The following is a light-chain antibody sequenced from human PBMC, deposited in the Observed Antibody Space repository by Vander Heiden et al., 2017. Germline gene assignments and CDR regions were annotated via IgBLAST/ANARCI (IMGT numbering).Light chain of an antibody. J-gene: IGKJ1*01. Sequence: DIQITQSPSSLSASVGDRVTITCRASQGISNYLAWYQQKPGKVPKLLFYAASTLQSGVPSRFSGSGSGTDFTLTISSLQPEDVATYYCQKDNSAPKTFGQGTKVEIK. CDR2: AAS. CDR3: QKDNSAPKT. V-gene: IGKV1-27*01. CDR1: QGISNY.